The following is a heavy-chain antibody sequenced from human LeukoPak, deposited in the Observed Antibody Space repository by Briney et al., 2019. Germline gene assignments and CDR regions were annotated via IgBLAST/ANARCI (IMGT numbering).Heavy chain of an antibody. CDR3: ARDNAAWMDV. V-gene: IGHV1-69*05. D-gene: IGHD2-2*01. Sequence: GASVKVSCKASGYTFTGYYMHWVRQAPGQGLEWMGGIIPIFGTANYAQKFQGRVTITTDESTSTAYMELSSLRSEDTAVYYCARDNAAWMDVWGKGTTVTVSS. J-gene: IGHJ6*04. CDR1: GYTFTGYY. CDR2: IIPIFGTA.